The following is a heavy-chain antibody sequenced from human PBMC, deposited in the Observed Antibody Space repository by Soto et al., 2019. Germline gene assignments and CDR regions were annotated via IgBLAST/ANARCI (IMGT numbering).Heavy chain of an antibody. CDR2: ISDDGSNK. J-gene: IGHJ4*02. CDR3: AKEGVYDTSGWSCEY. Sequence: QVQLVESGGGVVQPGRSLRLSCAASGFTFSSYGMHWVRQAPGKGLEWVAVISDDGSNKYYADSLKGRFTIARDNSKNTLYRQMNSLSAEDTAVYYCAKEGVYDTSGWSCEYWGQGTLVTVSS. D-gene: IGHD3-22*01. CDR1: GFTFSSYG. V-gene: IGHV3-30*18.